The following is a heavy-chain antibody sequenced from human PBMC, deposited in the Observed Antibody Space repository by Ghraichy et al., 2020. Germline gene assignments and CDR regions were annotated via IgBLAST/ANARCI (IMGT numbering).Heavy chain of an antibody. Sequence: GGSLRLSCAASGFTFSTYGMHYVRQAPGKGLEWVAVIGHEGINKKYADSVMGRFTISRDNSKNTLYLQMDSLRAEDTAVYYCARDLRIGFQDYWGQGSLVTVSS. CDR3: ARDLRIGFQDY. V-gene: IGHV3-33*01. CDR2: IGHEGINK. D-gene: IGHD2-15*01. J-gene: IGHJ4*02. CDR1: GFTFSTYG.